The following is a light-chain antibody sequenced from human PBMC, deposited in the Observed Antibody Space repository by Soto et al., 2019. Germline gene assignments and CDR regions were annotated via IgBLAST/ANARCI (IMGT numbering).Light chain of an antibody. V-gene: IGKV3-15*01. J-gene: IGKJ4*01. CDR3: QRYNNWPLT. Sequence: EIVMTQSPATLSVSPGERATLSCRASQSVSSNLAWYQQKPGQAPRLLIYDTSTRATGVPARFSGSRSGTEFTLTINSLQSEDFAVYYCQRYNNWPLTFGGGTKVDNK. CDR2: DTS. CDR1: QSVSSN.